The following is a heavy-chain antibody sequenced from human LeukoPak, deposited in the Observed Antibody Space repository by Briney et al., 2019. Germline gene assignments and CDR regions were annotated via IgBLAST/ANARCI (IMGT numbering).Heavy chain of an antibody. CDR2: IYYSGST. J-gene: IGHJ5*02. V-gene: IGHV4-38-2*01. CDR1: GYSISSGYY. CDR3: ARSLLGYCSSTSCYFNWFDP. D-gene: IGHD2-2*01. Sequence: PSETLSLTCGVSGYSISSGYYWGWIRQPPGKGLEWIGSIYYSGSTYYNPSLKSRVTISVDTSKNQFSLKLSSVTAADTAVYYCARSLLGYCSSTSCYFNWFDPWGQGTLVTVSS.